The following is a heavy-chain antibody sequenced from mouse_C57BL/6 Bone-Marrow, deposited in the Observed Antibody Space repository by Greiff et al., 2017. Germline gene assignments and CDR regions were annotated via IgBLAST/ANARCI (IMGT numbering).Heavy chain of an antibody. CDR2: IYPGSGNT. CDR3: AREGGGYYGISFAY. J-gene: IGHJ3*01. Sequence: QVQLQQSGAELVRPGASVKLSCKASGYTFTDYYINWVKQRPGQGLEWIARIYPGSGNTYYNEKFKGKATLTAEKSSSTAYMQLSSLTSEDSAVYFCAREGGGYYGISFAYWGQGTLVTVSA. D-gene: IGHD2-1*01. CDR1: GYTFTDYY. V-gene: IGHV1-76*01.